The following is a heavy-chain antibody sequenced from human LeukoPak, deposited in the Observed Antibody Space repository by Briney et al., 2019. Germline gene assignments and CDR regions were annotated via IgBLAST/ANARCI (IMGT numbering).Heavy chain of an antibody. CDR3: AKGTGIAVAGYFDY. D-gene: IGHD6-19*01. J-gene: IGHJ4*02. CDR1: GFTFSSYG. Sequence: GGSLRLSCAASGFTFSSYGMHWVRQSPGKGLEWLAVISYDGSNKYYADSVKGRFTISRDNSKNTLYLQMNSLRAEDTAVYYCAKGTGIAVAGYFDYWGQGTLVTVSS. V-gene: IGHV3-30*18. CDR2: ISYDGSNK.